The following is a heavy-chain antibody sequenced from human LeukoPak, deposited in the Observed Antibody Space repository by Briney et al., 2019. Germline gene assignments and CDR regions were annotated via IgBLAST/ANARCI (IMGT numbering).Heavy chain of an antibody. CDR1: GGSISSSSYY. J-gene: IGHJ4*02. D-gene: IGHD6-19*01. CDR3: ARHGSASGWYRSHFDY. V-gene: IGHV4-39*01. Sequence: SETLSLTCTVSGGSISSSSYYWGWIRQPPGKGLEGIGSIYYSGSTYYSPSLKSRVTMSVDTSKNQFSLKLSSVTAADTAVYYCARHGSASGWYRSHFDYWGQGTLVTVSS. CDR2: IYYSGST.